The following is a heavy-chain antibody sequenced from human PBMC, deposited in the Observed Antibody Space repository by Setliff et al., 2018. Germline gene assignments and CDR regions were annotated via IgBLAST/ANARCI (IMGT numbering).Heavy chain of an antibody. CDR3: RFWSSYYKNDY. D-gene: IGHD3-3*01. CDR1: GGSFSDYY. CDR2: ISHSGSA. V-gene: IGHV4-34*01. Sequence: SETLSLTCTVYGGSFSDYYWGWIRQPPGKGLEWIGEISHSGSANYNPSLKSRVTMSVDTSKNQFSLNLNSVTAADTAVYYCRFWSSYYKNDYWAQGTLVTVSS. J-gene: IGHJ4*02.